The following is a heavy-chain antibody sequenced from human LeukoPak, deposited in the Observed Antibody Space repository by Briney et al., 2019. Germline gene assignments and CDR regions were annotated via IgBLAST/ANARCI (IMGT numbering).Heavy chain of an antibody. Sequence: GASVKVSCKASGYTFTSCGISWVRQAPGQGLEWMGWINPNSGGTNYAQNFQGRVTMTRDTSINTAYMELRRLTSDDTAVYYCAKDLQWELPRGDAFDLWGQGTMVTVSS. CDR2: INPNSGGT. D-gene: IGHD1-26*01. J-gene: IGHJ3*01. CDR3: AKDLQWELPRGDAFDL. CDR1: GYTFTSCG. V-gene: IGHV1-2*02.